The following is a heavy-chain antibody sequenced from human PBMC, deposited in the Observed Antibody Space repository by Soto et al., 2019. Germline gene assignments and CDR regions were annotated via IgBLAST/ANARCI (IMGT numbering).Heavy chain of an antibody. Sequence: QVQLQQWGAGLLKPSETLSLTCAVYGGSFSGYYWSWIRQPPGKGLEWIGEINHSGSTNYNPSLKSRVTISVDTSKNQFSLKLSSVTAADTAVYYCARDCSSTSCPFGPWGQGTLVTVSS. D-gene: IGHD2-2*01. CDR2: INHSGST. J-gene: IGHJ5*02. CDR1: GGSFSGYY. V-gene: IGHV4-34*01. CDR3: ARDCSSTSCPFGP.